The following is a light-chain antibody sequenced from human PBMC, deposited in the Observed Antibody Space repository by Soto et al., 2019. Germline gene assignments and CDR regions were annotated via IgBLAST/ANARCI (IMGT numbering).Light chain of an antibody. CDR2: GAS. CDR1: QSLSTTY. V-gene: IGKV3-20*01. CDR3: QQYGRSPPYT. J-gene: IGKJ2*01. Sequence: EIVLTQSPGTLSLSPGERATLSCRASQSLSTTYLAWYQQKPGQAPRLLIYGASSRATGIPDRFGGSGSGTDFTLTISRLEAEDSAVYYCQQYGRSPPYTFGQGTKLDIK.